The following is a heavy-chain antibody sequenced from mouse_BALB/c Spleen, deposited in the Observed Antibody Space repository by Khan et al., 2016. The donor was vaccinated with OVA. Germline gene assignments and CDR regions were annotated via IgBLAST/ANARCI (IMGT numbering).Heavy chain of an antibody. CDR2: IWGGGGP. J-gene: IGHJ4*01. CDR1: GFSLSRYN. D-gene: IGHD2-14*01. CDR3: ARTYYRYDGYYAMDY. V-gene: IGHV2-6-4*01. Sequence: QVQLKESGPGLVAPSQRLSITCTVSGFSLSRYNINWVRQPPGKGLEWLGIIWGGGGPAYNTPIISRLSIRKENSKSQVLLKMNSMQTDDTAIYYCARTYYRYDGYYAMDYWGQGNSVTGSS.